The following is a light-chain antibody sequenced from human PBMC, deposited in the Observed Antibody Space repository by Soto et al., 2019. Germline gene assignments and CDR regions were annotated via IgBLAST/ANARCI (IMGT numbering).Light chain of an antibody. CDR3: QVWERTSDVV. CDR1: NIGRKS. CDR2: VGS. Sequence: SYELTQPPSVSVAPGQTARITCGGDNIGRKSVHWYQQKPGQAPVLVVYVGSDRPAGIPERFSGSNSGNTATLTISRVEAGDEADYYCQVWERTSDVVFGGGTKLTVL. V-gene: IGLV3-21*02. J-gene: IGLJ2*01.